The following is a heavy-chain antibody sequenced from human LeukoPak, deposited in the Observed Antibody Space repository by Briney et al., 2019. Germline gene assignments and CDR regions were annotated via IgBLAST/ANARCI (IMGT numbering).Heavy chain of an antibody. CDR3: ARVPITIFGVVILGCMDV. J-gene: IGHJ6*02. CDR2: ISSSGSTI. V-gene: IGHV3-48*03. Sequence: PGGSLRLSCAASGFTFSSYEMNWVRQAPGKGLEWVSYISSSGSTIYHADSVKGRFTISRDNAKNSLYLQMNSLRAEDTAVYYCARVPITIFGVVILGCMDVWGQGTTVTVSS. D-gene: IGHD3-3*01. CDR1: GFTFSSYE.